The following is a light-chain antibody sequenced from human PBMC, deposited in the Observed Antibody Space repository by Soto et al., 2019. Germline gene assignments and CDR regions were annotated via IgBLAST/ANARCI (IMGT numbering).Light chain of an antibody. CDR1: QGISNY. CDR3: QKYNSSPPWT. J-gene: IGKJ1*01. V-gene: IGKV1-27*01. Sequence: DIQMTQSPSSLSASVGDRVTITCRASQGISNYLAWYQQKPGKDPKLLIFAASTLQSGVPSRYSGSGSATDFTITISSLQPEDVATFYCQKYNSSPPWTFGQGTQVEIK. CDR2: AAS.